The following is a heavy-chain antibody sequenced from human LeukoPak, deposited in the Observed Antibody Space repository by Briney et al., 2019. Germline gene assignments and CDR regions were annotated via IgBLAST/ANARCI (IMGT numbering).Heavy chain of an antibody. CDR2: IYYSGST. J-gene: IGHJ3*02. D-gene: IGHD1-26*01. CDR1: GGSISSYY. Sequence: PSETLSLTCTVSGGSISSYYWSWIRQPPGKGLEWIGYIYYSGSTNYNPSLKSRVTISVDTSKNQFSLKLSSATAADTAVYYCATVGATDAFDIWGQGTMVTVSS. CDR3: ATVGATDAFDI. V-gene: IGHV4-59*12.